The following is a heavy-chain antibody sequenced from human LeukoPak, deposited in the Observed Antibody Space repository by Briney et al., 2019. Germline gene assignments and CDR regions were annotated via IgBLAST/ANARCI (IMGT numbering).Heavy chain of an antibody. CDR2: IYYSGST. V-gene: IGHV4-59*01. Sequence: SETLSLTCTVSGGSISSYYWSWIRQPPGKGLEWIGYIYYSGSTNYNPSFKSRVTISVDTSKNQFSLKLSSVPAADTAVYYCARDGDRTWFGELKGWFDPWGQGTLVTVSS. CDR3: ARDGDRTWFGELKGWFDP. D-gene: IGHD3-10*01. J-gene: IGHJ5*02. CDR1: GGSISSYY.